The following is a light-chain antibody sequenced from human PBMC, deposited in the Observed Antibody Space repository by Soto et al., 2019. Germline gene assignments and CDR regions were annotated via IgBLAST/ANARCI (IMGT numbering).Light chain of an antibody. CDR3: HLWDIRSDHVV. J-gene: IGLJ2*01. CDR1: NIGSNS. V-gene: IGLV3-21*02. CDR2: DDT. Sequence: SYELTQPPSVSVAPGQTARITCGGNNIGSNSVHWYRQKPGQPPVLVVYDDTDRPSGIPERFSGSNSGNTATLTISGVEGGDEADYHCHLWDIRSDHVVFGGGTKLTVL.